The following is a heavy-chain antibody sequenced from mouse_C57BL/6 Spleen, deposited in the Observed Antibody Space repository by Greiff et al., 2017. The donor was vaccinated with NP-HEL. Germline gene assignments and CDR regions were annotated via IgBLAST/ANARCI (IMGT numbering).Heavy chain of an antibody. CDR3: ASSQLRLRNFDY. V-gene: IGHV1-53*01. CDR2: INPSNGGT. J-gene: IGHJ2*01. D-gene: IGHD3-2*02. Sequence: VQLQQPGTELVKPGASVKLSCKASGYTFTSYWMHWVKQRPGQGLEWIGNINPSNGGTNYNEKFESKATLTVDKSSSTAYMQLSSRTSEDSAVYYCASSQLRLRNFDYWGQGTTLTVSS. CDR1: GYTFTSYW.